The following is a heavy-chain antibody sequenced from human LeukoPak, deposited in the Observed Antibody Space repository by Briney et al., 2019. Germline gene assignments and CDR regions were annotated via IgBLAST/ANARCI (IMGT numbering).Heavy chain of an antibody. Sequence: GGSLRLSCAASGITFTNAWLTWVRQAPGKGLEWVGRVKTKGDGGAADYAAPVKGRFTISRDDSTKTLYLQMNSLRGEDTAVYSCARGQRRHIDMAPSFDYWGQGTLVTVSS. V-gene: IGHV3-15*01. D-gene: IGHD5-24*01. CDR3: ARGQRRHIDMAPSFDY. CDR2: VKTKGDGGAA. CDR1: GITFTNAW. J-gene: IGHJ4*02.